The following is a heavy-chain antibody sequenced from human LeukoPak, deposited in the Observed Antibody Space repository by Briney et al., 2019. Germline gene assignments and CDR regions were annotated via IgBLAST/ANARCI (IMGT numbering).Heavy chain of an antibody. J-gene: IGHJ2*01. CDR2: IYSGCST. D-gene: IGHD3-9*01. CDR1: GFTLRSNY. CDR3: ARAREYYDILTGYYGPGYFDL. Sequence: GGSLRLSCASSGFTLRSNYMSWVRQAPGKGLEGVSVIYSGCSTYYADSVKGRFTISRDNSKNTMYLQMNNLKAEDTAVYYCARAREYYDILTGYYGPGYFDLWGRGTLVTVSS. V-gene: IGHV3-53*01.